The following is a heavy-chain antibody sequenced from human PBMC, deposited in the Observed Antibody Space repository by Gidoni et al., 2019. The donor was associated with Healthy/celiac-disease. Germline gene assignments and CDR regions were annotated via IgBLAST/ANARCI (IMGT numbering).Heavy chain of an antibody. CDR3: ARYCSSTSCSHYYYYGMDV. V-gene: IGHV1-18*01. D-gene: IGHD2-2*01. Sequence: QLVQSGAEVKKPGASVKVSCKASGYTFTSYGISWLRQAPGQGLEWMGWISAYHGNTNYSQKLQCRVTMTTDTSTSTVYMQLRSLRSDDTAVYYCARYCSSTSCSHYYYYGMDVWGQGTTVTFSS. J-gene: IGHJ6*02. CDR2: ISAYHGNT. CDR1: GYTFTSYG.